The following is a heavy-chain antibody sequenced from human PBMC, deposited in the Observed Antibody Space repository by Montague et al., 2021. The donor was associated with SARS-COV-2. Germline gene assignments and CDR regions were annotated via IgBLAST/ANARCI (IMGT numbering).Heavy chain of an antibody. V-gene: IGHV4-61*02. Sequence: TLSLTCAVYASSINTFIYFRSRSPQPTARGPAWIGRLYKSGITEPNPSSRSPVTMLLDTPANDLTLQVTSVTSADTAVYYCARVSGYGSGSSFNWFDSWGQGFLVTVSS. CDR1: ASSINTFIYF. CDR3: ARVSGYGSGSSFNWFDS. D-gene: IGHD3-10*01. J-gene: IGHJ5*01. CDR2: LYKSGIT.